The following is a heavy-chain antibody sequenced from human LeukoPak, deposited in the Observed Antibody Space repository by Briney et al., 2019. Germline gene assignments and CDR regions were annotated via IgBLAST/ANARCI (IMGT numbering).Heavy chain of an antibody. V-gene: IGHV3-23*01. CDR3: AKDRDMYYDFWSGYSPFDY. CDR1: VFTFSSYA. J-gene: IGHJ4*02. CDR2: ISGSGGST. D-gene: IGHD3-3*01. Sequence: GGSLRLSCAASVFTFSSYAMGWVRQAPGKGLEWVSAISGSGGSTYYADSVKGRFTISRDNSKNTLYLQMNSLRAEDTAVYYCAKDRDMYYDFWSGYSPFDYWGQGTLVTVSS.